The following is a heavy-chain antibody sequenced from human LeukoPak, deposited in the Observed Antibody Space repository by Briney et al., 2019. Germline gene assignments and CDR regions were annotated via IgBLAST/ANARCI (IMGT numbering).Heavy chain of an antibody. CDR2: IYYSGST. V-gene: IGHV4-39*07. CDR1: GGSISSSSYY. J-gene: IGHJ4*02. CDR3: ARLDRPGGGADY. Sequence: PSETLSLTCTVSGGSISSSSYYWGWIRQPPGKGLEWIGSIYYSGSTYYNPSLKSRVTISVDTSKNQFSLKLSSVTAADTAVYYCARLDRPGGGADYWGQGTLVTVSS. D-gene: IGHD4/OR15-4a*01.